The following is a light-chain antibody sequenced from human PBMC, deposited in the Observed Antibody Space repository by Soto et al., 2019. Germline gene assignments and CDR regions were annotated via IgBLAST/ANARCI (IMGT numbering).Light chain of an antibody. CDR3: QQYNSYWT. Sequence: DIQMTQSPSTLSASLGDRVTITSRASQSLSRWLAWYQQKPGKVPKLLVYDASSLESGVPSRFGGSGSGTEFTLTISSLQPDDFATYYCQQYNSYWTFGEGTKVEIK. CDR2: DAS. CDR1: QSLSRW. V-gene: IGKV1-5*01. J-gene: IGKJ1*01.